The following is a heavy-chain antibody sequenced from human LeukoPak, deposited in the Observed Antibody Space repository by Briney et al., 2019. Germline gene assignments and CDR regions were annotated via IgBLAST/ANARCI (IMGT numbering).Heavy chain of an antibody. D-gene: IGHD6-25*01. V-gene: IGHV4-59*08. CDR1: GGSISSYY. CDR3: ARISGKNRYYYGMDV. J-gene: IGHJ6*02. CDR2: IYYSGST. Sequence: SETLSLTCTVSGGSISSYYWSWIRQPPGKGLEWIGYIYYSGSTYYNPSLKSRVTISVDTSKNQFSLKLSSVTAADTAVYYCARISGKNRYYYGMDVWGQGTTVTVSS.